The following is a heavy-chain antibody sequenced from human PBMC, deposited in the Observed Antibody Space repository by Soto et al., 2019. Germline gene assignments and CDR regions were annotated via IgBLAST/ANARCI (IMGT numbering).Heavy chain of an antibody. D-gene: IGHD3-22*01. J-gene: IGHJ4*02. V-gene: IGHV1-69*01. Sequence: QVQLVQSGAAVTKPGSSVRFSRKASGGTFSSYAISWVRQPPGQGLERMGGIIPIFVTANYAQKFHGRVTSTADESTSTAYMELSSLSSEDTAVYYCARGHTPGYYDSCCTFDYWGQGTLVTVSS. CDR2: IIPIFVTA. CDR1: GGTFSSYA. CDR3: ARGHTPGYYDSCCTFDY.